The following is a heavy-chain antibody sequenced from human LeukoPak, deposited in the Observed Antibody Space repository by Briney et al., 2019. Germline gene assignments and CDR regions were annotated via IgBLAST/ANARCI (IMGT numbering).Heavy chain of an antibody. CDR2: ISYDGSNK. V-gene: IGHV3-30-3*02. J-gene: IGHJ6*02. CDR1: GLTFSSYA. Sequence: GGSLRLSCAASGLTFSSYAMHWVRQAPGKGLEWVAVISYDGSNKYYVDSVKGRFTFSRDNSKNTLYLQMDSLRIEDTAVYYCAKSGAYYGSGDGMDVWGQGTTVTVSS. CDR3: AKSGAYYGSGDGMDV. D-gene: IGHD3-10*01.